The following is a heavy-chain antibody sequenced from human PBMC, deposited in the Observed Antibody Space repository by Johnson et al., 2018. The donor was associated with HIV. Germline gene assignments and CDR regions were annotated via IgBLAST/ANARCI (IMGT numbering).Heavy chain of an antibody. CDR1: GFTFSSYY. V-gene: IGHV3-53*01. CDR2: IYSGGST. CDR3: ASPLIAAGAGAFDI. Sequence: VHLVESGGGLIQPGGSLRLSCAASGFTFSSYYMSWVRQAPGKGLEWVSVIYSGGSTYYADSVKGRFTISRDKSKNTLYLQMHSLRAEDTAVYYCASPLIAAGAGAFDIWGQGTMVTVSS. D-gene: IGHD6-13*01. J-gene: IGHJ3*02.